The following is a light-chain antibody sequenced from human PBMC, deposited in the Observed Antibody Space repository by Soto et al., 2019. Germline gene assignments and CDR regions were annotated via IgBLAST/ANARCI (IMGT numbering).Light chain of an antibody. V-gene: IGLV2-23*02. Sequence: QPVLTQPASVSGSPGQPITISCTGSNSDVGSYNLVSWYQQHPGKAPKLIISEVNKRPSGVSNRFSGSKSGNTASLTISGLQAEDEADYYCSSFAGISTFAVFGGGTKLTVL. CDR1: NSDVGSYNL. CDR2: EVN. J-gene: IGLJ3*02. CDR3: SSFAGISTFAV.